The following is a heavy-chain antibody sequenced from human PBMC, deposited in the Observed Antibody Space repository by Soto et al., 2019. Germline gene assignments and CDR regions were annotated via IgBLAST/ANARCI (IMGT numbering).Heavy chain of an antibody. J-gene: IGHJ5*02. Sequence: GGSLRLSCAVSGFTFSNYVMTWVRQAPGKGLDWVSSITASGDIDAYADSVRGRFTISRDNSANTLSLQMSSLRVEDTAVYYCARGSSREGYTWGQGTLVTVSS. CDR3: ARGSSREGYT. V-gene: IGHV3-23*01. CDR1: GFTFSNYV. D-gene: IGHD5-12*01. CDR2: ITASGDID.